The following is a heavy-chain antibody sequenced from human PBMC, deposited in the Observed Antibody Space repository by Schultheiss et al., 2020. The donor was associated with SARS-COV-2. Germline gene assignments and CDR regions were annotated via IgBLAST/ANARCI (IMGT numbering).Heavy chain of an antibody. CDR3: ARDSDSSGYYYVNY. J-gene: IGHJ4*02. CDR1: GGSISSGGYY. D-gene: IGHD3-22*01. CDR2: IYYSGST. Sequence: SETLSLTCTVSGGSISSGGYYWSWIRQHPGKGLEWIGYIYYSGSTYYNPSLKSRVTISVDTSKNQFSLKLSSVTAADTAVYYCARDSDSSGYYYVNYWGQGTLVTVSS. V-gene: IGHV4-31*03.